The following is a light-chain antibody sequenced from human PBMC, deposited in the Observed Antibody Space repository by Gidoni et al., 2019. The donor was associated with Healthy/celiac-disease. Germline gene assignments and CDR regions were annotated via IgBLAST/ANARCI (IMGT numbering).Light chain of an antibody. V-gene: IGKV3-11*01. CDR3: QQRSNWPT. Sequence: ELVLTQSPATLSLSTGERATLSCRPSQSVSSYLAWYQQKPGQAPRLLIYDASNRASGIPARFSGSGSGTDFTLTISSLEPEDFAVYYCQQRSNWPTFGQGTKLEIK. CDR1: QSVSSY. J-gene: IGKJ2*01. CDR2: DAS.